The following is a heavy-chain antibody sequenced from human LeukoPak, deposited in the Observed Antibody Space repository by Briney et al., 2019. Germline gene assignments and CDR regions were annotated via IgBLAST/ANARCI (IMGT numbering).Heavy chain of an antibody. Sequence: GGSLRLSCGASGFIFSSYGMHWVRQAPGKGLEWVARIWHDGSNDDYADSVKGRFTISRDNSKDTLYLQMNSLRAEDTAIYYCAKVTGDYYDTSGAFDYWGQGTLVTLSS. CDR1: GFIFSSYG. V-gene: IGHV3-33*06. D-gene: IGHD3-22*01. J-gene: IGHJ4*02. CDR2: IWHDGSND. CDR3: AKVTGDYYDTSGAFDY.